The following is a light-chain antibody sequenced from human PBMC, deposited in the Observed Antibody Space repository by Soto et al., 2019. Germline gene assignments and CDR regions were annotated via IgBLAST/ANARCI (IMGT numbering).Light chain of an antibody. CDR1: SGSVSNGHY. V-gene: IGLV8-61*01. Sequence: QTVVTQEPSFSVSPGGTVTLTCGLKSGSVSNGHYPSWYQQTAGQAPRALIHNTNTRSSGVPDRFSGSILGSKAALTITGAQADDESDFYCVLYVGSGIGVFGGGTKVTVL. CDR2: NTN. J-gene: IGLJ3*02. CDR3: VLYVGSGIGV.